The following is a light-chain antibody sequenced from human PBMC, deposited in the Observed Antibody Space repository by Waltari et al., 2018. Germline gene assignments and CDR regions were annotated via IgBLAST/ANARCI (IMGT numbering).Light chain of an antibody. CDR2: GNS. Sequence: VLTHPPSVPGAPGPEATTPCTRGSPTVGAGYDIRWYQQRPGTATKLLSYGNSNGPPGVPVRFAGSKSDTSASLAITGLQAEDEADYYCQSYDSSLSGGLFGGGTKLTVL. V-gene: IGLV1-40*01. CDR3: QSYDSSLSGGL. J-gene: IGLJ2*01. CDR1: SPTVGAGYD.